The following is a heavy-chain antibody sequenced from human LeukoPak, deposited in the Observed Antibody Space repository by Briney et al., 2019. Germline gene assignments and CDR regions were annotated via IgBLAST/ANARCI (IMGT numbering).Heavy chain of an antibody. Sequence: GGSLRLSCAASGFTFSSYGMHWVRQALGKGLEWVAVISYDGSNKYYADSVKGRFTISRDNSKNTLYLQMNSLRAEDTAVYYCAKILAHGEDVWGQGTTVTVSS. CDR2: ISYDGSNK. CDR3: AKILAHGEDV. CDR1: GFTFSSYG. J-gene: IGHJ6*02. D-gene: IGHD2-15*01. V-gene: IGHV3-30*18.